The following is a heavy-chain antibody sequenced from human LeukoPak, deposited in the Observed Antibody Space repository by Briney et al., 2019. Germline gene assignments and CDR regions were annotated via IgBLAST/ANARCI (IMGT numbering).Heavy chain of an antibody. CDR2: ISGSGGSP. V-gene: IGHV3-23*01. CDR1: GFTFSSYA. Sequence: GGSLRLSCVASGFTFSSYAMSWVRQAPGKGLEWVSTISGSGGSPYFADSVKGRFTISRDNSKNTLYLQMNSLRAEDTAVYYCAKEPTPGGAFYFDYWGQGTLVTVSS. J-gene: IGHJ4*02. CDR3: AKEPTPGGAFYFDY. D-gene: IGHD3-10*01.